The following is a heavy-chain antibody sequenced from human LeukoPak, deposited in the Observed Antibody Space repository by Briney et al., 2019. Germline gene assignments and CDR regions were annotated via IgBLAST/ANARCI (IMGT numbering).Heavy chain of an antibody. CDR1: GFTFSRYW. V-gene: IGHV3-7*01. Sequence: GGSLRLSCVASGFTFSRYWMTWVRQAPGKGPEWVANIKEDGSEKNYVDSVKGRFTVSRDNAKNSLYLQMNSLRVEDTAVYYCAREEVWGKGSTVTVPS. CDR3: AREEV. CDR2: IKEDGSEK. J-gene: IGHJ6*04.